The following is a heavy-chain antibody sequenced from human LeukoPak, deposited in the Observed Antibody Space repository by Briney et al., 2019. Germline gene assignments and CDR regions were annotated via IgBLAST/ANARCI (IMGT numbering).Heavy chain of an antibody. CDR1: GGSIISGDNY. CDR3: ARALNGYFYAFDS. CDR2: FSYTGST. D-gene: IGHD2/OR15-2a*01. Sequence: SQTLSLTCTVSGGSIISGDNYWNWIRQPPGKGLEWIGYFSYTGSTYYNPSVKSRVSISVDTSKNQCYLNLTSVTAADTAVYYCARALNGYFYAFDSWGQGTLVTVSS. V-gene: IGHV4-30-4*01. J-gene: IGHJ4*02.